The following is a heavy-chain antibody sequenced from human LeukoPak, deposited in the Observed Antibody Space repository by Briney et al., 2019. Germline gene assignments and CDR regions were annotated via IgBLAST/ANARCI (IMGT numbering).Heavy chain of an antibody. CDR3: ARSYSGSYPDHAFDI. CDR2: IIPILGIA. Sequence: SVKVSCKASGGTFSSYAISWVRQAPGQGLEWMGRIIPILGIANHAQKFQGRVTITADKSTSTAYMELSSLRSEDTAVYYCARSYSGSYPDHAFDIWGQGTMVTVSS. V-gene: IGHV1-69*04. CDR1: GGTFSSYA. D-gene: IGHD1-26*01. J-gene: IGHJ3*02.